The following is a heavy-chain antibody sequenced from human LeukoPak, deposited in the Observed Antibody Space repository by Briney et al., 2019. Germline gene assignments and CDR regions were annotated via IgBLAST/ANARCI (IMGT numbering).Heavy chain of an antibody. J-gene: IGHJ4*02. D-gene: IGHD2-15*01. CDR1: GYTFTGYY. Sequence: SVKVPCKASGYTFTGYYMHWVRQAPGQGLEWMGGIIPIFGTANYAQKFQGRVTITTDESTSTAYMELSSLRSEDTAVYYCAGGLITHGDIVAVEAATPSGYFDYWGQGTLVTVSS. CDR3: AGGLITHGDIVAVEAATPSGYFDY. CDR2: IIPIFGTA. V-gene: IGHV1-69*05.